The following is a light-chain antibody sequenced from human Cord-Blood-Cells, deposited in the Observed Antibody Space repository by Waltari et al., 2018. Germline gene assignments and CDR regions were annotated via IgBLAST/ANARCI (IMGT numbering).Light chain of an antibody. Sequence: QSALTQPASVSGSPGQSITISCTGTSSDVGSYNLVSWDQQHPGKAPKLMIYEGSKRPSGVSNPFSGSKSGNTASLTISGLQAEDEADYYCCSYAGSSIWVFGGGTKLTVL. CDR3: CSYAGSSIWV. V-gene: IGLV2-23*01. CDR1: SSDVGSYNL. CDR2: EGS. J-gene: IGLJ3*02.